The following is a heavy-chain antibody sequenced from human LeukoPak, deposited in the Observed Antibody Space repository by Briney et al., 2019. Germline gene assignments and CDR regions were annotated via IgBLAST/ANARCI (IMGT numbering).Heavy chain of an antibody. V-gene: IGHV4-34*01. J-gene: IGHJ4*02. CDR1: GGSFSGYY. Sequence: SETLSLTCAVYGGSFSGYYWSWIRQPPGKGLEWIGEINHSGSTNYNPSLKSRVTISVDTSKNQFSLKLSSVTAADTAVYYCASRCCSSTSCYGDYWGQGTLVTVSS. CDR2: INHSGST. CDR3: ASRCCSSTSCYGDY. D-gene: IGHD2-2*01.